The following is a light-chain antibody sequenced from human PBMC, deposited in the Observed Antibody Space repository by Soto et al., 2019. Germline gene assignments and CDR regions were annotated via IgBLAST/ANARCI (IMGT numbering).Light chain of an antibody. CDR1: QDISNH. J-gene: IGKJ3*01. CDR3: QKHDGVPL. Sequence: DIQLTQSPSSLSASVGDRVTITCQASQDISNHLNWYQQKPGKAPNLLIYDASDLKTGVPSRFSRGGSGTFFSFTINSLQREDIATYYCQKHDGVPLFGPGTKVEIK. CDR2: DAS. V-gene: IGKV1-33*01.